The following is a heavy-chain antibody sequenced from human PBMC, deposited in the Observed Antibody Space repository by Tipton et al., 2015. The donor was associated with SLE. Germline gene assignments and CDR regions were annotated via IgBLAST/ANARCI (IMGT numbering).Heavy chain of an antibody. CDR3: ARDVMGRTTTDRGTYQYYYYMDF. D-gene: IGHD3-10*01. Sequence: TLSLTCTVSGGSVSSNFWTWIRQPPGKELQWIGYFSYTGGSNYNPSLKSRVSMSVDMSKNQFSLKLSSVTAADTAVYYCARDVMGRTTTDRGTYQYYYYMDFWGKGTTVTVSS. V-gene: IGHV4-59*02. J-gene: IGHJ6*03. CDR2: FSYTGGS. CDR1: GGSVSSNF.